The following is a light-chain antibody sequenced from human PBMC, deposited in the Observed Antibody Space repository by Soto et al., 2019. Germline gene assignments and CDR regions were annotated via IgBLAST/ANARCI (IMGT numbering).Light chain of an antibody. J-gene: IGKJ1*01. V-gene: IGKV3-15*01. CDR3: QQYNNWLRT. CDR2: GAS. Sequence: EVVMTQSPSTLAVAPVERSTLSCIASQSVSSNLAWYQQKPGQAPRLLIYGASTRATGIPARFSGSGSGTEFTLTLSSLQSEDFAVYYCQQYNNWLRTFGQGTKVDIK. CDR1: QSVSSN.